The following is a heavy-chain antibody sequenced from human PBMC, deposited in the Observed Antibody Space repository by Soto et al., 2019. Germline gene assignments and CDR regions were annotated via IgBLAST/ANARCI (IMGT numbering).Heavy chain of an antibody. J-gene: IGHJ4*02. CDR2: IIPIFGTA. CDR3: RGELLRDSFDY. CDR1: GVTFSSYA. V-gene: IGHV1-69*13. D-gene: IGHD1-26*01. Sequence: SVKVSCKASGVTFSSYAISWVRQAPGQGLEWMGGIIPIFGTANYAQKFQGRVTITADESTSTAYMELSSLRSEDTAVYYCRGELLRDSFDYWGQGTLVTVSS.